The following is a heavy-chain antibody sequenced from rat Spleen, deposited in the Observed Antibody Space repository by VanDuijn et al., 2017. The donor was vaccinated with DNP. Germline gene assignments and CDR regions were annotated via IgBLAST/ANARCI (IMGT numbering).Heavy chain of an antibody. J-gene: IGHJ2*01. CDR1: GLTFSHYG. D-gene: IGHD5-1*01. CDR3: AVQLGVFDY. CDR2: ITSSTDRT. V-gene: IGHV5S13*01. Sequence: EVQLVESGGGLVQPGRSLKLSCAVSGLTFSHYGLAWVRQAPKKGLEWVATITSSTDRTYYLDSVRGRFTISRDNAKISLYLQMNSVITEDTATYYCAVQLGVFDYWGQGVMVTVSS.